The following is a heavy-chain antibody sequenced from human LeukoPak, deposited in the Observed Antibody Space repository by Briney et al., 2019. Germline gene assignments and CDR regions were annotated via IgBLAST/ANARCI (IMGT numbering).Heavy chain of an antibody. CDR1: GFAFSSYS. CDR3: ARVSDAYDYFFDY. CDR2: VSRRSSFS. D-gene: IGHD5-12*01. J-gene: IGHJ4*02. Sequence: GGSLSLPCAASGFAFSSYSMNWVRQAPGKALEWVSSVSRRSSFSFYADSVQGRFTVSRDDAKDSLFLQMNSLRAEDTAVYYCARVSDAYDYFFDYWGQGTLVTVSS. V-gene: IGHV3-21*01.